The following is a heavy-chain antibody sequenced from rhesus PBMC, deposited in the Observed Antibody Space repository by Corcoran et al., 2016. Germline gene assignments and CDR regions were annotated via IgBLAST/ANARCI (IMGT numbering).Heavy chain of an antibody. D-gene: IGHD2-21*01. CDR2: VDSSGST. V-gene: IGHV4-160*01. CDR3: ARDGSGFYYGLDS. J-gene: IGHJ6*01. Sequence: QLQLQESGPGLVKSSETLSLTCAVSGGSISGYWWSWIRQPPGKGLEWIGRVDSSGSTDYNPSLKSRVTISRDTSKNQFSLKLSSVTAADTAVYYCARDGSGFYYGLDSWGQGVVVTVSS. CDR1: GGSISGYW.